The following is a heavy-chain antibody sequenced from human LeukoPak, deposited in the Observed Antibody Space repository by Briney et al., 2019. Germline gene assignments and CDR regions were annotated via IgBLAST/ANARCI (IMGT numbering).Heavy chain of an antibody. Sequence: SETLSLTCDVPGGSFSGYLWSWIRQSPGKGLEWIGEVNYRGSPNYNPSLESRVTISVDTSKNQLSLKLTSVTAADTALYYCSRSGLTGMREYGRADYYYYGMDLWGQGTAVTVFS. D-gene: IGHD1-26*01. J-gene: IGHJ6*02. V-gene: IGHV4-34*01. CDR3: SRSGLTGMREYGRADYYYYGMDL. CDR1: GGSFSGYL. CDR2: VNYRGSP.